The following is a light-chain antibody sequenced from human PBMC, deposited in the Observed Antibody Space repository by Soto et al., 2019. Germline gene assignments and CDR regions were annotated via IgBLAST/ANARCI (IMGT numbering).Light chain of an antibody. V-gene: IGKV3D-15*01. CDR1: QSVSRK. CDR2: GAS. Sequence: EIVMTQSAATLSGSPGESATLSCRASQSVSRKLVWYQQKNGQAPRLLIYGASTRATGIPERFSGSGYGTEFNLTISSLQSEDFAVYYCQQYTNWPKTFGQGTKVDIK. CDR3: QQYTNWPKT. J-gene: IGKJ1*01.